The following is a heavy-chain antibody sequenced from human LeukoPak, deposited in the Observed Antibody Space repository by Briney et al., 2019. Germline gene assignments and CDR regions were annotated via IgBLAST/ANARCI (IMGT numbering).Heavy chain of an antibody. D-gene: IGHD6-6*01. CDR3: ASVHISSSSPDG. J-gene: IGHJ4*02. Sequence: PSETLSLTCAVYGGSFSGYYWSWIRQPPGKGLEWIGEINHSGSTNYNPSLKSRVTISVDTSKNQFSLKLSSVTAADTAVCYCASVHISSSSPDGWAQVTLVTVSS. V-gene: IGHV4-34*01. CDR1: GGSFSGYY. CDR2: INHSGST.